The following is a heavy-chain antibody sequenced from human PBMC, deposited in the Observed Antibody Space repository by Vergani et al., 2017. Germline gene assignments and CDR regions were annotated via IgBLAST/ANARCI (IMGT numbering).Heavy chain of an antibody. D-gene: IGHD5-18*01. Sequence: QLQLQESGPGLVKPSETLSLTCTVSGGSISSSSYYWGWIRQPPGKGLEWIGSIYYSGSTYYNPSLKSRVTISVDTSKNQFSLKLSSVTAADTAVYYCARSIQLASKDYWGQGTLVTVSS. J-gene: IGHJ4*02. CDR2: IYYSGST. V-gene: IGHV4-39*01. CDR3: ARSIQLASKDY. CDR1: GGSISSSSYY.